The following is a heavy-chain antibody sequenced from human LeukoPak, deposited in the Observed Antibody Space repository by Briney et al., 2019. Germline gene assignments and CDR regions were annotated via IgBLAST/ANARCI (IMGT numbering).Heavy chain of an antibody. J-gene: IGHJ4*02. CDR1: GDIVSGNSAA. V-gene: IGHV6-1*01. CDR2: TYYRSRWYN. CDR3: ARGGGSSSNFIDY. Sequence: SQTLSLTCAISGDIVSGNSAAWNWIRQSPSRGLEWLGRTYYRSRWYNEYAVSVKSRITINPDTSKNQFSLKLSSVTAADTAVYYCARGGGSSSNFIDYWGQGTLVTVSS. D-gene: IGHD6-6*01.